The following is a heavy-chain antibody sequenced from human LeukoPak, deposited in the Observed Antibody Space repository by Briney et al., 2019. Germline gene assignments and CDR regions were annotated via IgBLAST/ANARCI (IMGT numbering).Heavy chain of an antibody. D-gene: IGHD7-27*01. Sequence: GGSLRLSCAASGFTFSSYGMHWVRQAPGKGLEWVAFIRYDGSNKYYADSVKGRFTISRDNSKNTLYLQMNSLRAEDTAVYYCASGALETGDGGEDYFDYWGQGTLVTVSS. CDR1: GFTFSSYG. CDR3: ASGALETGDGGEDYFDY. J-gene: IGHJ4*02. V-gene: IGHV3-30*02. CDR2: IRYDGSNK.